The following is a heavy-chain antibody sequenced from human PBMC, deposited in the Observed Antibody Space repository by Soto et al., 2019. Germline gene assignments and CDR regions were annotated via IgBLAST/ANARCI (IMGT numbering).Heavy chain of an antibody. CDR2: ISWNSGSI. CDR1: GFTFDDYA. J-gene: IGHJ4*02. D-gene: IGHD3-10*01. CDR3: AKDTYYYGKGHPDY. Sequence: GGSLRLSCAASGFTFDDYAMHWVRQAPGKGLEWVSGISWNSGSIGYADSVKGRFTISRDNAKNSLYLQMNSLRAEDTALYYCAKDTYYYGKGHPDYWGQGTLVTVSS. V-gene: IGHV3-9*01.